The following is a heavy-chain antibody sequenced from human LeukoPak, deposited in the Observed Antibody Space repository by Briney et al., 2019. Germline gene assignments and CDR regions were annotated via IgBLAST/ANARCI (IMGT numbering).Heavy chain of an antibody. CDR1: GFTLTSYT. CDR3: ARGPQDIVVVLVY. CDR2: ISSDGLIK. D-gene: IGHD2-15*01. J-gene: IGHJ4*02. V-gene: IGHV3-30-3*01. Sequence: GGSLRLSCAASGFTLTSYTMHWVRQAPGKGLQWAALISSDGLIKNYADSVKGRFTISRDNSKNTLYLQMNSLRAEDTAVYYCARGPQDIVVVLVYWGQGTLVTVSS.